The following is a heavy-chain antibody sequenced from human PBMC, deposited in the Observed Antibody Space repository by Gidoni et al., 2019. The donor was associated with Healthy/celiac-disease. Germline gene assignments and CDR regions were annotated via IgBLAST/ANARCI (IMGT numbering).Heavy chain of an antibody. D-gene: IGHD6-13*01. CDR1: GFTFDDYA. J-gene: IGHJ4*02. V-gene: IGHV3-9*01. CDR3: AIDPTGYSSSRRPY. CDR2: ISWNSGSI. Sequence: EVQLVESGGGLVQPGRSLRLSCAASGFTFDDYAMHWVRQAPGKGLEWVSGISWNSGSIGYADSVKGRFTISRDNAKNSLYLQMNSLRAEDTALYYCAIDPTGYSSSRRPYWGQGTLVTVSS.